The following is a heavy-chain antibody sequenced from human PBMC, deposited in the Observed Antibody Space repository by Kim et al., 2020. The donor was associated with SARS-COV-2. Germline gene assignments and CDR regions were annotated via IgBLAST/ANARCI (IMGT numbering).Heavy chain of an antibody. CDR3: ARDLIAAAGDSLGY. D-gene: IGHD6-13*01. J-gene: IGHJ4*02. Sequence: ASVKVSCKASGYTFTSYAMIWVRQAPGQGLEWMGWINTNTGNPTYAQGFTGRFVFSLDTSVSTAYLQISSLKAEDTAVYYCARDLIAAAGDSLGYWGQGTLVTVSS. CDR1: GYTFTSYA. V-gene: IGHV7-4-1*02. CDR2: INTNTGNP.